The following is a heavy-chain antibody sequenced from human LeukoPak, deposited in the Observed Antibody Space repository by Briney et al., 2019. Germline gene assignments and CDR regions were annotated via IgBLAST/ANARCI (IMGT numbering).Heavy chain of an antibody. J-gene: IGHJ6*03. D-gene: IGHD3-10*01. CDR3: ARQKVRGVIRYYYYMDV. CDR1: GGSISSYY. V-gene: IGHV4-59*08. Sequence: SETLSLACTVSGGSISSYYWSWIRQPPGKGLEWIGYIYYSGSTNYNPSLKSRVTISVDTSKNQFSLKLSSVTAADTAVYYCARQKVRGVIRYYYYMDVWGKGTTVTISS. CDR2: IYYSGST.